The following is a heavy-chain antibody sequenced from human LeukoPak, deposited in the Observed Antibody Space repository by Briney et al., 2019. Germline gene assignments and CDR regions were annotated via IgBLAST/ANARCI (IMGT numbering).Heavy chain of an antibody. J-gene: IGHJ5*01. V-gene: IGHV3-53*01. Sequence: QPGGSLRLSCAASGFTVSSNYMSWVRQAPGKGLEWVSTIYSAGSTFYADSVKGRFTISRDNSKNTLYLQMNSLRADDTAVYYCAIVSILGQWFDSWGQGTLVTVSS. CDR1: GFTVSSNY. CDR2: IYSAGST. CDR3: AIVSILGQWFDS. D-gene: IGHD2-21*01.